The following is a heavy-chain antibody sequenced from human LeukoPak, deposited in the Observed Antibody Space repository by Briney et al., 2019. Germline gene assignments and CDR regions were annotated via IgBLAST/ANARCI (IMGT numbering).Heavy chain of an antibody. Sequence: GGSLRLSCAASGFTFSSYAMHWVRQAPGKGLEWVAVISYDGSNKYYADSVKGRFTISRDNSKNTLYLQINTLRAEDTAVYHCAKEVLDYEIPFWYFDLWGLGTMVTVSS. CDR1: GFTFSSYA. J-gene: IGHJ2*01. CDR3: AKEVLDYEIPFWYFDL. V-gene: IGHV3-30-3*01. D-gene: IGHD4-17*01. CDR2: ISYDGSNK.